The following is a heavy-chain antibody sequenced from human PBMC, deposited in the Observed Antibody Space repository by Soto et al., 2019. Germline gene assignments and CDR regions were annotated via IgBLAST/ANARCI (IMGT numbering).Heavy chain of an antibody. D-gene: IGHD1-1*01. V-gene: IGHV4-34*01. J-gene: IGHJ6*02. CDR2: INHSGST. Sequence: SETLSLTCAVYGGSFSGYYWSWIRQPPGKGLEWIGEINHSGSTNYNPSLKSRVTISVDTSKNQFSLKLSSVTAADTAVYYCARMATLYYYYGMDVWGQGNTVTVSS. CDR1: GGSFSGYY. CDR3: ARMATLYYYYGMDV.